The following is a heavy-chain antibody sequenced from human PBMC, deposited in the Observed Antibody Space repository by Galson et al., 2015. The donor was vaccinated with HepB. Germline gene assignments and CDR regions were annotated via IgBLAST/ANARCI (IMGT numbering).Heavy chain of an antibody. D-gene: IGHD4-11*01. CDR1: GFTFSVFS. CDR3: TRSQDDYTEGWLDP. J-gene: IGHJ5*02. CDR2: ISSSSDTI. Sequence: SLRLSCAASGFTFSVFSMNWVRQAPGKGLEWVSYISSSSDTIYYADSVAGPFTLPRDNAKNSLSLQMNSLRGDDTALYYCTRSQDDYTEGWLDPWGQGTLVTVSS. V-gene: IGHV3-48*01.